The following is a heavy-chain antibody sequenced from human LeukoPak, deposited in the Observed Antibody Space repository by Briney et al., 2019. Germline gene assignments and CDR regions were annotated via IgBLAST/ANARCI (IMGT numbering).Heavy chain of an antibody. CDR2: ISSSSSYI. V-gene: IGHV3-21*01. CDR3: ARARGGGSYYALDY. Sequence: GGSLRLSCAASGFTFSSYSMNWVRQAPGKGLEWVSSISSSSSYIYYADSVKGRFTISRDNAKNSLYLQMNSLRAEDTAVYYCARARGGGSYYALDYWGQGTLVTVSS. D-gene: IGHD1-26*01. CDR1: GFTFSSYS. J-gene: IGHJ4*02.